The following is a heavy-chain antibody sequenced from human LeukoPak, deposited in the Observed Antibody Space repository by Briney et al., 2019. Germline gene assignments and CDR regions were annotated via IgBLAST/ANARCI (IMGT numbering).Heavy chain of an antibody. D-gene: IGHD2/OR15-2a*01. J-gene: IGHJ3*02. CDR2: ISASPHI. V-gene: IGHV3-21*01. CDR1: GFTFSSYS. Sequence: GGSLRLSCAASGFTFSSYSMNWARQAPGKGLEWVSSISASPHIYYADSVKDRFTISRDDSKNSLYLQMNSLRSEDTAVYYCARGGLSMQRRDLFDIWGQGTLVTVSS. CDR3: ARGGLSMQRRDLFDI.